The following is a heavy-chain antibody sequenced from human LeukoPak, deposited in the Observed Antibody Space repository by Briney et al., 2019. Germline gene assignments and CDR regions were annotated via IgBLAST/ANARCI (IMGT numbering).Heavy chain of an antibody. CDR2: INHSGST. CDR3: AREKRRLWFGELSGNWFDP. J-gene: IGHJ5*02. CDR1: GGSFSGYY. V-gene: IGHV4-34*01. Sequence: SETLSLTCAVYGGSFSGYYWSWIRQPPGKGLEWIGEINHSGSTNYNPSLKSRVTISVDTSKNQFSLKLSSVTAADTAVYYCAREKRRLWFGELSGNWFDPWGQGTLVTVSS. D-gene: IGHD3-10*01.